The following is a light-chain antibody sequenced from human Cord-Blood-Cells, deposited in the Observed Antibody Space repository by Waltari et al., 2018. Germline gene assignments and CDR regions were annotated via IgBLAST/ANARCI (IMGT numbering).Light chain of an antibody. CDR3: QQYNNWPSFT. V-gene: IGKV3-15*01. Sequence: EIVMTQSPATLSVSPGERATLSCRASQSVSSNLAWYQQKPGQAPRLLIYGASTRATGIPARFSGSGSGTEFTLTISSLQSEGFAVYYCQQYNNWPSFTFGPGTKVDIK. J-gene: IGKJ3*01. CDR1: QSVSSN. CDR2: GAS.